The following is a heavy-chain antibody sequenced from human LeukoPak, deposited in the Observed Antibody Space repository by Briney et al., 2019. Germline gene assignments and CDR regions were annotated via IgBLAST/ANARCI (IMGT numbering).Heavy chain of an antibody. CDR1: GGSISSYY. J-gene: IGHJ3*02. CDR3: ARGRGLGYCSGGSCFYAFDI. Sequence: KPSETLSLTCTVSGGSISSYYWSWIRQPAGKGLEWIGRIYTSGSTNYNPSLKSRVTISVDTSKNQFSLKLSSVTAADTAVYYCARGRGLGYCSGGSCFYAFDIWGQGTMVTVSS. CDR2: IYTSGST. D-gene: IGHD2-15*01. V-gene: IGHV4-4*07.